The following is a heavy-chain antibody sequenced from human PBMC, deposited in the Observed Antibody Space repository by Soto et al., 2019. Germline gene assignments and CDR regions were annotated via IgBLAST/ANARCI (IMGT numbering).Heavy chain of an antibody. V-gene: IGHV1-46*03. Sequence: GASVKVSCKASGYTFTSYYMHWVRQAPGQGLEWMGIINPSGGSTSYAQKFQGRVTMTRDTSTSTVYMELSSLRSEDTAVYYCARDQAIFGPHSAYYYYMDVWGKGTTVTVSS. J-gene: IGHJ6*03. CDR2: INPSGGST. D-gene: IGHD3-3*01. CDR1: GYTFTSYY. CDR3: ARDQAIFGPHSAYYYYMDV.